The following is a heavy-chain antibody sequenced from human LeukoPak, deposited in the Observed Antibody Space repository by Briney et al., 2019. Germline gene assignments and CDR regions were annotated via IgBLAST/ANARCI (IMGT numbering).Heavy chain of an antibody. V-gene: IGHV3-53*01. CDR3: ASDHPYYHGMDV. Sequence: PGGSLRLSCAASGFTVSSNYMSWVRQAPGKGLEWVSVIYSGGSTYYADSVKGRFTISRDNSKNTLYLQMNSLRAEDTAVYYCASDHPYYHGMDVWGQGTTVTVSS. J-gene: IGHJ6*02. CDR1: GFTVSSNY. CDR2: IYSGGST.